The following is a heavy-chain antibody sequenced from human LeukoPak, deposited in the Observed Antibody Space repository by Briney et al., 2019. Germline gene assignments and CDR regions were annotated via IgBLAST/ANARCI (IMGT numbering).Heavy chain of an antibody. CDR2: INWNGGST. Sequence: GGSLRLSCAASGFTFDDYGMSWVRQAPGKGLEWVSGINWNGGSTVYADSVKGRFTISRDNAKNSLYMQMNSQRAEDTALYYCARESSGIAAAGRFDPWGQGTLVTVSS. D-gene: IGHD6-13*01. CDR1: GFTFDDYG. J-gene: IGHJ5*02. CDR3: ARESSGIAAAGRFDP. V-gene: IGHV3-20*04.